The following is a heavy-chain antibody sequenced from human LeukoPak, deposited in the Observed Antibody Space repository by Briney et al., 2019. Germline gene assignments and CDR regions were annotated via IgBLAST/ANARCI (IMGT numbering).Heavy chain of an antibody. D-gene: IGHD5-18*01. Sequence: GASVKVSCKASGYTFTGYYMHWVRQAPGQGLEWMGRINPNSGGTNYAQKFQGRVTMTRDTSISTAYMELSRLRSDDTAVYYCARDFRRRVGTAMVNLFFDYWGQGTLVTVFS. CDR1: GYTFTGYY. V-gene: IGHV1-2*06. CDR2: INPNSGGT. CDR3: ARDFRRRVGTAMVNLFFDY. J-gene: IGHJ4*02.